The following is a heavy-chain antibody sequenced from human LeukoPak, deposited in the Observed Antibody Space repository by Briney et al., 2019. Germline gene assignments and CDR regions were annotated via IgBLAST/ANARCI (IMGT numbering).Heavy chain of an antibody. CDR2: IYSGGST. CDR3: TTDGRIVGAPGDAFDI. J-gene: IGHJ3*02. CDR1: GFIVSTNY. D-gene: IGHD1-26*01. Sequence: GGSLRLSCAASGFIVSTNYMSWVRQAPGKGLEWVSVIYSGGSTYYADSVKGRFTISRDNSKNTVYLQMNSLRAEDTAVYYCTTDGRIVGAPGDAFDIWGQGTMVTVSS. V-gene: IGHV3-53*01.